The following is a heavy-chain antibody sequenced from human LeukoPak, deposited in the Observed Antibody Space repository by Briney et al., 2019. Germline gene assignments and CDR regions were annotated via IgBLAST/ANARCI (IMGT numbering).Heavy chain of an antibody. CDR3: ARDRGDYNHNFDY. CDR1: GFTFSSYD. J-gene: IGHJ4*02. D-gene: IGHD4-17*01. Sequence: GGSLRLSCAASGFTFSSYDTHWVRQAPGKGLEWVAVISYDGSSKYYADYVKGRFTISRDNSKNMLYLHMNSLRAEDTAVYFCARDRGDYNHNFDYWGQGTLVTVSS. CDR2: ISYDGSSK. V-gene: IGHV3-30*03.